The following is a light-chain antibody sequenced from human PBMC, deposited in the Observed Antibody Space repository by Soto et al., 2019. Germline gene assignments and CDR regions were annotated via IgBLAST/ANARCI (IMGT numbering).Light chain of an antibody. V-gene: IGKV1-5*01. CDR1: QNINAW. J-gene: IGKJ1*01. CDR2: DAS. Sequence: IQMTQSPSSLSVSVGDRVTITCRTSQNINAWLAWYQQRPGQAPKLLIYDASTVQSGVPSRFSGSGSGTEFTLTISSLQPDDFATYYCQQYNSYSFGQGTKVDIK. CDR3: QQYNSYS.